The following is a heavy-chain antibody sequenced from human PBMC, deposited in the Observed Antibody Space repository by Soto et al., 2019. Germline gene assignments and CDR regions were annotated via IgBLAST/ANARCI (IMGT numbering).Heavy chain of an antibody. J-gene: IGHJ4*02. V-gene: IGHV1-2*04. CDR1: GYTFTGYY. CDR3: ARASGDSSGYPGY. Sequence: ASVKVSCKASGYTFTGYYMHWVRQAPGQGLEWMGWINPNSGGTNYAQKFQGWVTMTRDTSISTAYMELSRLRSDDTAVYYCARASGDSSGYPGYWGQGTLVTVSS. D-gene: IGHD3-22*01. CDR2: INPNSGGT.